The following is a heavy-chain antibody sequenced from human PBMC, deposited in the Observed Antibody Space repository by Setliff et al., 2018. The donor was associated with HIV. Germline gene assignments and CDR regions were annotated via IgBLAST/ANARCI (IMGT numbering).Heavy chain of an antibody. V-gene: IGHV4-61*09. Sequence: SETLSLTCTVSGDSITSDAFYWAWVRQPAGKGLEWIGHIYTNGGADYNSSLKSRVTISMDAPKNQFSLKLTSVTAADTAVYYCARDRYYGSGSYYNYFDYWGQGILVTVSS. J-gene: IGHJ4*02. CDR1: GDSITSDAFY. D-gene: IGHD3-10*01. CDR2: IYTNGGA. CDR3: ARDRYYGSGSYYNYFDY.